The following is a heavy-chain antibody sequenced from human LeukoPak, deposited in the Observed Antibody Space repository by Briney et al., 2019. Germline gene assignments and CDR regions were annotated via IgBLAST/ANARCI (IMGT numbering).Heavy chain of an antibody. Sequence: SETLSLTCTVSGGSISGYYWSWIRQPPGQGLEWIGYTSDSGGHTDYKPSLKSRVAISVDTSKNQFSLKLTFSTAADTAVYYCARWHSHGRYFDYWGQGALVTVSS. J-gene: IGHJ4*02. CDR1: GGSISGYY. D-gene: IGHD2-21*01. CDR3: ARWHSHGRYFDY. CDR2: TSDSGGHT. V-gene: IGHV4-59*01.